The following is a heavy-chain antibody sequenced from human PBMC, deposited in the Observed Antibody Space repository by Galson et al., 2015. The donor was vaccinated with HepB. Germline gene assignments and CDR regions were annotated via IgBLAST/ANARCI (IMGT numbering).Heavy chain of an antibody. Sequence: SLRLSCAASGFTFSGYTMHWVRQTPGKGLEWVSHISRDGATTYYADSVKGRFTIARDNAKNTLSLQMNRLTGEDSAVYFCARAGFGNWPYWGFDVWGQGTTVTVSS. J-gene: IGHJ6*02. D-gene: IGHD1-1*01. CDR3: ARAGFGNWPYWGFDV. CDR1: GFTFSGYT. V-gene: IGHV3-48*04. CDR2: ISRDGATT.